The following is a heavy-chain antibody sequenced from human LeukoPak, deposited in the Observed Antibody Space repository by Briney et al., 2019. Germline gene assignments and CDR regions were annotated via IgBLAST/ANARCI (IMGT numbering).Heavy chain of an antibody. CDR2: INHSGST. CDR1: GGSFSGYY. V-gene: IGHV4-34*01. CDR3: AGAYIVVVPAARYYDFWSGYEP. Sequence: SETLSLTCAVYGGSFSGYYGSWIRQPPGKGLEWIGVINHSGSTNYNPSLKSRVTISVDTSKNQFSLKLSSVTAADTAVYYCAGAYIVVVPAARYYDFWSGYEPWGQGTLVTVSS. J-gene: IGHJ5*02. D-gene: IGHD3-3*01.